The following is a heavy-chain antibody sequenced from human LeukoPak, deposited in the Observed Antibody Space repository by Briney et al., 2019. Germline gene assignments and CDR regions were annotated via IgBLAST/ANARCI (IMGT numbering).Heavy chain of an antibody. CDR1: GFTFSSYA. D-gene: IGHD3-3*01. Sequence: GGSLRLSCAASGFTFSSYAMHWVRQAPGKGLEWVAVISYDGSNKYYADSVKGRFTISRDNSKNTLYLQMNSLRAEDTAVYYCARDGGRTYDFWSGPFDYWGQGTLVTVSS. V-gene: IGHV3-30-3*01. CDR3: ARDGGRTYDFWSGPFDY. CDR2: ISYDGSNK. J-gene: IGHJ4*02.